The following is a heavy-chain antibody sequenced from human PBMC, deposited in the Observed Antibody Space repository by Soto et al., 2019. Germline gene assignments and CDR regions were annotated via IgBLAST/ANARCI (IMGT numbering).Heavy chain of an antibody. CDR1: GGSISSYY. Sequence: SETLSLTCTVSGGSISSYYWSWIRQPPGKGLEWIGYIYYSGSTNYNPSLKSRVTISVDTSKNQFSLKLSSVTAADTAVYYCASTFWAPYYYYSYMDVWGKGTTVTVSS. V-gene: IGHV4-59*01. D-gene: IGHD3-16*01. CDR2: IYYSGST. J-gene: IGHJ6*03. CDR3: ASTFWAPYYYYSYMDV.